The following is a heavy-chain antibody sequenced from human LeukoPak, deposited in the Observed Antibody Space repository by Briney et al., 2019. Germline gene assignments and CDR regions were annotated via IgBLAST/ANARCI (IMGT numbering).Heavy chain of an antibody. J-gene: IGHJ4*02. D-gene: IGHD1-26*01. Sequence: GGSLRLSCAASGFTFSSYWMSWVRQAPGKGLEWVANIKQDGSEKYYVDSVKGRFTISRDNSKNTLYLQMGSLRAEDMARYYCARAPREGFSGSYHDYWGQGTLVTVSS. CDR3: ARAPREGFSGSYHDY. CDR2: IKQDGSEK. CDR1: GFTFSSYW. V-gene: IGHV3-7*01.